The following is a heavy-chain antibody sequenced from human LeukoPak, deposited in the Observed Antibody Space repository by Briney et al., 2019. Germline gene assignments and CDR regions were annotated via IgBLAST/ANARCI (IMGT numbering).Heavy chain of an antibody. D-gene: IGHD1-26*01. J-gene: IGHJ3*02. CDR2: ISSSSSTI. CDR1: GFTFSSYS. V-gene: IGHV3-48*04. CDR3: ARAERELLLDAFDI. Sequence: GGSLRLSCAASGFTFSSYSMNWVRQAPGKGLEWVSYISSSSSTIYYADSVKGRFTISRDNAKNSLYLQMNSLRAEDTAVYYCARAERELLLDAFDIWGQGTMVTVSS.